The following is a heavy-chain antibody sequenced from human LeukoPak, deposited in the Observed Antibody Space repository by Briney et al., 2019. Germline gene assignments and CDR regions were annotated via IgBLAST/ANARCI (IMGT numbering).Heavy chain of an antibody. CDR2: INPNSGGT. V-gene: IGHV1-2*02. Sequence: GASVKVSCKSSGYTFTGYYMHWVRQAPGQGLEWMGWINPNSGGTNYAQKFQGRVTMTRDTSISTAYMELSRLRSDDTAVYYCARSSYYDILTGYFPFDYWGQGTLVTVSP. J-gene: IGHJ4*02. CDR1: GYTFTGYY. D-gene: IGHD3-9*01. CDR3: ARSSYYDILTGYFPFDY.